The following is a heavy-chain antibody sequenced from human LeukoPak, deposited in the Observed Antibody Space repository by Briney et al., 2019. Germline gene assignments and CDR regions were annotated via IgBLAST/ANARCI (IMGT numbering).Heavy chain of an antibody. CDR1: GGSISSYC. V-gene: IGHV4-4*07. CDR2: IYTSGST. J-gene: IGHJ3*02. Sequence: SETLSLTCTVSGGSISSYCWSWIRQPAGKGLEWIGRIYTSGSTNYTPSLKSRVTMSVVTSKNQFSLKLSSVTAADTAVYYCARSVAKKDTLGPGSAFDIWGQGIMVTVSS. CDR3: ARSVAKKDTLGPGSAFDI. D-gene: IGHD2-15*01.